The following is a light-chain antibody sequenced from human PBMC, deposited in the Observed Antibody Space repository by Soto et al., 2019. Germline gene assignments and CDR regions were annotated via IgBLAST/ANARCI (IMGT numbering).Light chain of an antibody. CDR2: AAS. CDR1: QSTSSY. J-gene: IGKJ1*01. Sequence: DIQMTQSPSSLSASVGDRVTITCRASQSTSSYLNWYQQKPGKAPNLLIYAASSLQSGVPSRFRGSVSGTDFTITISSLRPEDFATYYCQQSYSSSWTFGQGTTVPIK. V-gene: IGKV1-39*01. CDR3: QQSYSSSWT.